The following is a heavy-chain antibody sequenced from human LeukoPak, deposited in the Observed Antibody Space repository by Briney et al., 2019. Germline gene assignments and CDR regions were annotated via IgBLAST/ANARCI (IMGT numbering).Heavy chain of an antibody. CDR3: TRGVAISTSGWYDTFDY. V-gene: IGHV3-64*02. J-gene: IGHJ4*02. D-gene: IGHD6-19*01. Sequence: GGSLRLSCAASGFTFSNYAMYWVRQAPGKGLEYVSDISTDGSRIYYADSVKGRFTISRDNSKNTLYLQMGSLRAEDMAVYYCTRGVAISTSGWYDTFDYWGQGALVTVSS. CDR1: GFTFSNYA. CDR2: ISTDGSRI.